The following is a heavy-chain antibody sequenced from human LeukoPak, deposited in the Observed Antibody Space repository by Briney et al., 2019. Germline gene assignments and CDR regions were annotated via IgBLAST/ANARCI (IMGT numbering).Heavy chain of an antibody. CDR1: GFTFSSCG. J-gene: IGHJ5*02. CDR3: TRPSYSSGWYDQYNWFDP. D-gene: IGHD6-19*01. Sequence: PGGSLRLSCAASGFTFSSCGMSWVRQAPGKGLEWVPAISGSGGTTYYADSVKGRFTISRDNSKNTAYLQMNSLKTEDTAVYYCTRPSYSSGWYDQYNWFDPWGQGTLVTVSS. V-gene: IGHV3-23*01. CDR2: ISGSGGTT.